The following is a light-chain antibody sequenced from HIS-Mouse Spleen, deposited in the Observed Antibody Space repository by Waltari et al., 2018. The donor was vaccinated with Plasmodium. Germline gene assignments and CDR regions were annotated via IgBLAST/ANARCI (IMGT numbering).Light chain of an antibody. CDR2: DDS. Sequence: SYVLTQPPSVSVAPGKTARITCGGNNIGSKSVHWYQQKPGRAPVLVGYDDSDRPAGIPGRFSGSNSGNTATLTISRVEAGDESDYYCQVWDSSSDHVVFGGGTKLTVL. J-gene: IGLJ2*01. CDR1: NIGSKS. V-gene: IGLV3-21*03. CDR3: QVWDSSSDHVV.